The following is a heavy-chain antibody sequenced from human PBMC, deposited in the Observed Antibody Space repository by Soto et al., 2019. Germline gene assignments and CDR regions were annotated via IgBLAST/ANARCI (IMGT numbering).Heavy chain of an antibody. CDR2: INNSGST. CDR3: ARAPRWFAEFDQYYYYYYGMAV. D-gene: IGHD3-10*01. V-gene: IGHV4-34*01. J-gene: IGHJ6*02. CDR1: GGSFSGYY. Sequence: QVQLQQWGAGLLKPSETLSLTCAVYGGSFSGYYWSWIRQPPGKGLEWIGEINNSGSTNYNPSLNSRVTISVYTSKNNFSMKLSSGTAADTAVYYCARAPRWFAEFDQYYYYYYGMAVWGQGTTVTVSS.